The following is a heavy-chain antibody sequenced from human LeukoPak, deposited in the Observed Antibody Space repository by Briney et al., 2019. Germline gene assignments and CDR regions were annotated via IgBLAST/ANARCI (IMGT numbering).Heavy chain of an antibody. CDR1: GGSINSGSYY. Sequence: PSETLSLTCTVSGGSINSGSYYWGWIRQAPGKGLEWIGSIYNSGSAYFNTSLKSRATISVDTSKNQFSLKLSSVTAADTAVYYCARAGIAVAHFDYWGQGTLVTVSS. CDR3: ARAGIAVAHFDY. D-gene: IGHD6-19*01. J-gene: IGHJ4*02. V-gene: IGHV4-39*07. CDR2: IYNSGSA.